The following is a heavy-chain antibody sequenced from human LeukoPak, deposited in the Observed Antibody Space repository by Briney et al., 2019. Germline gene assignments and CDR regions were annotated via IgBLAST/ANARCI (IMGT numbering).Heavy chain of an antibody. D-gene: IGHD3-10*01. J-gene: IGHJ5*02. V-gene: IGHV4-39*07. Sequence: SETLSLTCAVSGASVSGSNYYWGWIRQPPGKGLEWIGDIYSSGSTYYNASLQSRVTISIDTSKNQFSLRLNSVTAADTAVYYCARGAGSGSSYRVYNWFDPWGQGTQVTVSS. CDR3: ARGAGSGSSYRVYNWFDP. CDR1: GASVSGSNYY. CDR2: IYSSGST.